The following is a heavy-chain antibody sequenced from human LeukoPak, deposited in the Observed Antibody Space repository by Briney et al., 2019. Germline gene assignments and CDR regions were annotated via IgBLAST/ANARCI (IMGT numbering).Heavy chain of an antibody. CDR2: IKSKTDGGTT. V-gene: IGHV3-15*01. CDR3: TTDDSGSPSGGYYFDY. D-gene: IGHD1-26*01. J-gene: IGHJ4*02. CDR1: GFTFSNAW. Sequence: GGSLRLSCAASGFTFSNAWMSWVRQAPGKGLEWVGRIKSKTDGGTTDYSAPVKGRFTISRDDSKNTLYLQMNSLKTEDTAVYYCTTDDSGSPSGGYYFDYWGQGTLVTVSS.